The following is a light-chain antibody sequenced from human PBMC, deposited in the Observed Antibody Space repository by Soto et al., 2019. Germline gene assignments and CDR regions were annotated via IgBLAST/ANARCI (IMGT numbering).Light chain of an antibody. CDR2: EVY. J-gene: IGLJ1*01. Sequence: QSGLTQPASVCGSPGQSRTIPCTGTSRDIGDYNYVSWYQQHPGKAPKLLIFEVYNRPAGVSDRFSGSKSGNTASLTISGLQTGDEGDYYCSSYSDTTTLYLFGTGTKVTVL. V-gene: IGLV2-14*01. CDR1: SRDIGDYNY. CDR3: SSYSDTTTLYL.